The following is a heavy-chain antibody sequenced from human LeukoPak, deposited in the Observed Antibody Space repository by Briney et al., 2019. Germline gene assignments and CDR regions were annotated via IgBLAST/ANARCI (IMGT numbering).Heavy chain of an antibody. CDR2: ISGSGGST. CDR1: GFIFSSYA. Sequence: PGGSLRLSCAASGFIFSSYAMSWVRQAPGKGLEWVSGISGSGGSTYYADSVKGRFTLSSDSSRNTVYLQLNNLRDEDTARYYCARASWVSSTDAVRWGQGTLVTVSS. V-gene: IGHV3-23*01. CDR3: ARASWVSSTDAVR. J-gene: IGHJ4*02. D-gene: IGHD3-16*01.